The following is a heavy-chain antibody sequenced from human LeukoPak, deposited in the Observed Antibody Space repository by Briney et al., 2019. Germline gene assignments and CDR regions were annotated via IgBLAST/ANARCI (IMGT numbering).Heavy chain of an antibody. CDR3: ARVSLDFYDRSGYYYFDY. CDR1: GGSMNTYY. CDR2: IYYSGST. Sequence: SETLSLTCTVTGGSMNTYYWSWVRQPPGKGLEWIGYIYYSGSTSYSLSLKSRVTMSVDTSKNQFSLNLRSVTAADTAVYYCARVSLDFYDRSGYYYFDYWGQGTLATVSS. J-gene: IGHJ4*02. D-gene: IGHD3-22*01. V-gene: IGHV4-59*01.